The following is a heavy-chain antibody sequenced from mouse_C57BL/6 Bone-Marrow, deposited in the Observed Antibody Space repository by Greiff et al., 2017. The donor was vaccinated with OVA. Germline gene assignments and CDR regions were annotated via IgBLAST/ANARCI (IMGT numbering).Heavy chain of an antibody. V-gene: IGHV5-4*01. CDR3: ARDPGLYYFDY. J-gene: IGHJ2*01. CDR2: ISDGGSYT. CDR1: GFTFSSYA. Sequence: EVHLVESGGGLVKPGGSLKLSCAASGFTFSSYAMSWVRQTPEKRLEWVGTISDGGSYTYYPDNVKGRFTISRDNAKNNLYLQMSHLKSEDTAMYYCARDPGLYYFDYWGQGTTLTVSS.